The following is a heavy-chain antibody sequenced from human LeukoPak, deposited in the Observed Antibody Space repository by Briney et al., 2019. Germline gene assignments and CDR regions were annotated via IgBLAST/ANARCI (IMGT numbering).Heavy chain of an antibody. V-gene: IGHV3-23*01. CDR3: AKFGIVVVPAALDV. CDR2: ISGSGGST. D-gene: IGHD2-2*01. J-gene: IGHJ6*02. CDR1: GFTFSSYA. Sequence: PGGSLRLFCAASGFTFSSYAMSWVRQAPGKGLEWVSAISGSGGSTYYADSVKGRFTISRDNSKNTLYLQMNSLRAEDTAVYYCAKFGIVVVPAALDVWGQGTTVTVSS.